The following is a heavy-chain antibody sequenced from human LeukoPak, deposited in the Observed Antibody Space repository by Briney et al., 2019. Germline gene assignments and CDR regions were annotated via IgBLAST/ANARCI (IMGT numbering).Heavy chain of an antibody. Sequence: SETLSLTCTVSGYSISSGYYWGWIRQPPGKGLEWIGYIYYSGSTNYNPSLKSRVTISVDTSKNQFSLKLSSVTAADTAVYYCARAPRDYYYYMDVWGKGTTVTVSS. J-gene: IGHJ6*03. CDR1: GYSISSGYY. CDR2: IYYSGST. CDR3: ARAPRDYYYYMDV. V-gene: IGHV4-61*01.